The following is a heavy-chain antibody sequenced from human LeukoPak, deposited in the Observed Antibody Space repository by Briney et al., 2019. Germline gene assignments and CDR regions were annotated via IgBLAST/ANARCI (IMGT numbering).Heavy chain of an antibody. Sequence: GGSLRLSCEASGFILGNYYMSWVRQAPGKGLEWVAAINGTGSTTYHADSVKGRFTTSRDNSKNTLYLQMNSLRSEDTATYYCCDGMDVWGQGTTVAVSS. CDR3: CDGMDV. CDR1: GFILGNYY. V-gene: IGHV3-23*01. J-gene: IGHJ6*02. CDR2: INGTGSTT.